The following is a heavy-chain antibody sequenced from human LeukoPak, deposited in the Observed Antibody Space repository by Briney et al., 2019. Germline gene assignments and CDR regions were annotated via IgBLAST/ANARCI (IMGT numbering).Heavy chain of an antibody. J-gene: IGHJ4*02. D-gene: IGHD5-24*01. V-gene: IGHV6-1*01. CDR1: GDSVSTNSGG. CDR3: ARGWLQSGFDY. Sequence: SQTLSLTCAISGDSVSTNSGGWNWIRHSPSIGLKWLGRTYDKSNWYNDYAVSVKSRITINPDTSKNQFSLQLNSVTPEDTAVYYCARGWLQSGFDYWGQGTLVTVSS. CDR2: TYDKSNWYN.